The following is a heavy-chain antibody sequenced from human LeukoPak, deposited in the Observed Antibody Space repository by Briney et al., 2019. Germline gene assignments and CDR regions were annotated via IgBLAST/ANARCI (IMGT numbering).Heavy chain of an antibody. V-gene: IGHV3-48*04. CDR2: ISSSSSTI. Sequence: GGFLRLSCAASGFTFSSYSMNWVRQAPGKGLEWVSYISSSSSTIYYADSVKGRFTISRDNAKNSLYLQMNSLRAEDTAVYYCARARYGMDVWGQGTTVTVSS. J-gene: IGHJ6*02. CDR1: GFTFSSYS. CDR3: ARARYGMDV.